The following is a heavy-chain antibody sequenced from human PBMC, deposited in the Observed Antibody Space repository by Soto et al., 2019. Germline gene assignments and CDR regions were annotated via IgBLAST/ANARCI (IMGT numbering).Heavy chain of an antibody. CDR2: ISSSGSTI. J-gene: IGHJ2*01. CDR1: GFTFSDYY. Sequence: GGSLRLSCAASGFTFSDYYMSWIRQAPGKGLEWVSYISSSGSTIYYADSVKGRFTISRDNAKNSLYLQMNSLRAEDTAVYYCATMDIVTDWYFDLWGRGTLVTVSS. V-gene: IGHV3-11*01. CDR3: ATMDIVTDWYFDL. D-gene: IGHD2-2*03.